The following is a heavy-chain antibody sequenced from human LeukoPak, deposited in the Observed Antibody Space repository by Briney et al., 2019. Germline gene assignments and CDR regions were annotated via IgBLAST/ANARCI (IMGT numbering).Heavy chain of an antibody. J-gene: IGHJ1*01. V-gene: IGHV1-2*02. Sequence: ASVKVSCKASGYTFTKYYIHWVRQAPGQGLEWMGWINPGNGGTHYVQKFQGRITVTSDTSITTSYMELSRLTSDDTALYYCAREYSASEHWGQGSLVTVSS. CDR2: INPGNGGT. CDR1: GYTFTKYY. D-gene: IGHD5-12*01. CDR3: AREYSASEH.